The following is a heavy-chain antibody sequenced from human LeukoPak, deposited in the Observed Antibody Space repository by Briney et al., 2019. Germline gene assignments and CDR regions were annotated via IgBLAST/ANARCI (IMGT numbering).Heavy chain of an antibody. V-gene: IGHV3-48*01. CDR3: ATFDYSSDY. J-gene: IGHJ4*02. Sequence: GGSLRLSCAASGFTFSSYSMNWVRQAPGKGLEWVSYISSGSSTIYYADSVKGRFTISRDNAKNSLYLQINGLRAEDTAVYYCATFDYSSDYWGQGTLVTVSS. D-gene: IGHD3-9*01. CDR1: GFTFSSYS. CDR2: ISSGSSTI.